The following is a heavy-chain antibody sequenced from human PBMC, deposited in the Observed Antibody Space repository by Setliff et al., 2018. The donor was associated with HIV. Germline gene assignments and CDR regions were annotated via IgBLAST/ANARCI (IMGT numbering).Heavy chain of an antibody. D-gene: IGHD3-10*01. CDR1: ASSISSDYC. J-gene: IGHJ6*03. Sequence: SETLSLTCAVSASSISSDYCWGWIRQPPGKGLEWIGSTHHSGSTYYNPSFNSRVTISVDTSKTQFSLKLSSVTAADTAVYYCARMMVRGVILPYYMDVWGKGTTVTVSS. CDR2: THHSGST. CDR3: ARMMVRGVILPYYMDV. V-gene: IGHV4-38-2*01.